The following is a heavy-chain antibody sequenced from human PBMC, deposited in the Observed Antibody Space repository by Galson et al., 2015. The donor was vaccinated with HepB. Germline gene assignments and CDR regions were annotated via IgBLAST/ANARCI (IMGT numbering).Heavy chain of an antibody. J-gene: IGHJ4*02. CDR3: ARDSCSSTSYHIWGVFYYGSGSYYKAPCSYFDY. Sequence: SLRLSCAASGFTFSSYAMHWVRQAPGKGPEWVAVISYDESNKYYADSVKGRFTISRDNSKNTLYLQMNSLRAEDTAVYYCARDSCSSTSYHIWGVFYYGSGSYYKAPCSYFDYWGQGTLVTVSS. D-gene: IGHD3-10*01. V-gene: IGHV3-30-3*01. CDR1: GFTFSSYA. CDR2: ISYDESNK.